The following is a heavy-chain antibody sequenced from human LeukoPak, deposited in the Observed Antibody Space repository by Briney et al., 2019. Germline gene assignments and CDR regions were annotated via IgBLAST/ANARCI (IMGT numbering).Heavy chain of an antibody. Sequence: GRSLRLSCAASGFTFSSYAMHWVRQAPGKGLEWVAVISYDGSNKYYADSVKGRFTISRDDPKNTLYLQMNSLRAEDTAVYYCARASRWLAWGQGTLVTVSS. D-gene: IGHD6-19*01. CDR3: ARASRWLA. V-gene: IGHV3-30-3*01. CDR1: GFTFSSYA. CDR2: ISYDGSNK. J-gene: IGHJ5*02.